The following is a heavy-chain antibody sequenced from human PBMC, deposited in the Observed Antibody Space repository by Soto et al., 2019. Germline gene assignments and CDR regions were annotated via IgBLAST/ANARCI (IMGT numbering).Heavy chain of an antibody. V-gene: IGHV4-39*01. CDR2: VYYNGSP. D-gene: IGHD3-16*01. CDR1: RGSIQSSTYY. Sequence: QLQLQESGPGLVKPSETLSLTCTVSRGSIQSSTYYWGWIRQPPGKGLEWIGTVYYNGSPYFNPSLKSRRTLSADTSQNQFSLRLASVTAADTAVYSCARQTYLTYFDIWGQGTMVTVSS. CDR3: ARQTYLTYFDI. J-gene: IGHJ3*02.